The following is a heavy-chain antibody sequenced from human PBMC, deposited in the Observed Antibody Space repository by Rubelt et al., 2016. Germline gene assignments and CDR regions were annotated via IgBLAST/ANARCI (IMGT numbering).Heavy chain of an antibody. CDR1: GFTFSSYS. J-gene: IGHJ5*02. CDR3: ARGVHRRYCSSRSWDANWFDA. V-gene: IGHV3-21*04. Sequence: GGLVKPGGSLRLSCAASGFTFSSYSMTCVRQAPGQGLEWVSSISSSSSYIYYADPVKGRFTISRDNAKNTLYLQMNSLRADDTAAYYCARGVHRRYCSSRSWDANWFDAWGQGTMVTVSS. CDR2: ISSSSSYI. D-gene: IGHD2-2*01.